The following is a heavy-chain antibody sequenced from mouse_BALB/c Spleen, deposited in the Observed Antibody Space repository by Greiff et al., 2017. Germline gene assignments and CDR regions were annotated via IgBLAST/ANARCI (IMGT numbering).Heavy chain of an antibody. J-gene: IGHJ1*01. Sequence: QVQLKESGAELAKPGASVKMSCKASGYTFTSYWMHWVKQRPGQGLEWIGYINPSTGYTEYNQKFKDKATLTADKSSSTAYMQLSSLTSEDSAVYYCARVYDGDGDWYVDVWGAGTTVTVSS. CDR1: GYTFTSYW. V-gene: IGHV1-7*01. D-gene: IGHD2-3*01. CDR2: INPSTGYT. CDR3: ARVYDGDGDWYVDV.